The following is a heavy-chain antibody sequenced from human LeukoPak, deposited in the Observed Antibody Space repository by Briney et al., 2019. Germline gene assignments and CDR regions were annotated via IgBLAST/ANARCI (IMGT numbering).Heavy chain of an antibody. V-gene: IGHV3-9*01. CDR1: GFTFSSYA. D-gene: IGHD6-13*01. J-gene: IGHJ4*02. Sequence: PGGSLRLSCAASGFTFSSYAMSWVRQAPGKGLEWVSGISWNSGSIGYADSVKGRFTISRDNAKNSLYLQMNSLRGEDTALYYCAKGRQQPVRPFDYWGQGTLVTVSS. CDR2: ISWNSGSI. CDR3: AKGRQQPVRPFDY.